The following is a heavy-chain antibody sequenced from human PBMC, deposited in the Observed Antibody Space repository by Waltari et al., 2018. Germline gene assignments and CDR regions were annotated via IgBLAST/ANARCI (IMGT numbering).Heavy chain of an antibody. V-gene: IGHV3-23*04. J-gene: IGHJ4*02. D-gene: IGHD3-3*01. CDR2: ISGSGGST. Sequence: EVQLVESGGGLVQPGGSLRLSCAASGFTFSSYAMSWVRQAPGKGLEWVSAISGSGGSTYDADSVKGRFTISRDNSKNTLYLQMNSLRAEDTAVYYCAIDPGLPLHQTYFDYWGQGTLVTVSS. CDR1: GFTFSSYA. CDR3: AIDPGLPLHQTYFDY.